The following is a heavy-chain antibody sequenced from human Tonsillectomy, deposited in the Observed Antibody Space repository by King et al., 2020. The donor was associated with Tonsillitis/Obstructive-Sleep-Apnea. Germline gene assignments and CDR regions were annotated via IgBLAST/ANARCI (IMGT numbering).Heavy chain of an antibody. D-gene: IGHD2-2*02. CDR1: GYSFSEYW. Sequence: QLVQSGAEVKKPGESLKISCKGSGYSFSEYWIAWVRHMPGKGLEWMGIIYPVDSDTRYSPSFQGQVTMSVDKSISTAYLQWCSLKASDTAIYYCARRRDVVVPAAIAGWFDPWGQGTLVTVSS. V-gene: IGHV5-51*01. CDR3: ARRRDVVVPAAIAGWFDP. J-gene: IGHJ5*02. CDR2: IYPVDSDT.